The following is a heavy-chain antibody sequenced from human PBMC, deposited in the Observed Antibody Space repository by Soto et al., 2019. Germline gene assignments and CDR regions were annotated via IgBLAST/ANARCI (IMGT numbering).Heavy chain of an antibody. J-gene: IGHJ6*03. CDR2: NKRGGSV. D-gene: IGHD2-15*01. CDR1: GFTVCSEY. Sequence: VPLVESGEGLVQHGGSLRLSCAASGFTVCSEYVSRVRKAPGKGVEWVSLNKRGGSVSYAHSVKGRYTISRDNCENTLYLKMITMGVEVTAVYYCTRDDCHCRGGTCYGIPMDVWGKGTTVTVSS. CDR3: TRDDCHCRGGTCYGIPMDV. V-gene: IGHV3-66*01.